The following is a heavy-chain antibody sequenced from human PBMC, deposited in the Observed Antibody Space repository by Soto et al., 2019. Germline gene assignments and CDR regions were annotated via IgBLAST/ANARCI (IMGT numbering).Heavy chain of an antibody. CDR1: GGSISSSSYY. V-gene: IGHV4-39*01. CDR3: ALLWHESYYQDV. CDR2: IYYSGST. Sequence: QLQLQESGPGLVKPSETLSLTCTVSGGSISSSSYYWGWIRQPPGKGLEWIGSIYYSGSTYYNPSLKSRVTIPVDTFKNQFSLKLSSVTAADTAVYYCALLWHESYYQDVWGKRTTVTVSS. D-gene: IGHD3-10*01. J-gene: IGHJ6*03.